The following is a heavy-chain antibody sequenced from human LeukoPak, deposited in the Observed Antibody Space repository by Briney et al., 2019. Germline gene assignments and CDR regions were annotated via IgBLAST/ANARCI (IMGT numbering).Heavy chain of an antibody. J-gene: IGHJ4*02. D-gene: IGHD5-18*01. CDR2: IKQDGSEK. CDR1: GFTFSSYW. V-gene: IGHV3-7*04. CDR3: ARGRGQGYSYGYGDY. Sequence: GGSLRLSCAASGFTFSSYWMSWVRQAPGKGLEWVANIKQDGSEKSYVASVKGRFTISRDNAKNSLYLQMNSLRAEDTAVYYCARGRGQGYSYGYGDYWGQGTLVTVSS.